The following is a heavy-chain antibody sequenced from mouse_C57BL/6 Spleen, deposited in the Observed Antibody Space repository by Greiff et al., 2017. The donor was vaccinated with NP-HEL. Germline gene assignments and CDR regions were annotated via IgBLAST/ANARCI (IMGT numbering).Heavy chain of an antibody. J-gene: IGHJ4*01. D-gene: IGHD2-4*01. V-gene: IGHV1-50*01. CDR3: ARDDYDYYAMDY. CDR1: GYTFTSYW. Sequence: VQLQQPGAELVKPGASVKLSCKASGYTFTSYWMQWVKQRPGQGLEWIGEIDPSDSYTNYNQKFKGKATLTVDTSSSTAYMQLSSLTSEDSAVYYCARDDYDYYAMDYWGQGTSVTVSS. CDR2: IDPSDSYT.